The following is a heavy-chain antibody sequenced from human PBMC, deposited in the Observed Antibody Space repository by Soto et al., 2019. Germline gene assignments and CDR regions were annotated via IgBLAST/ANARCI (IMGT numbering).Heavy chain of an antibody. CDR2: IHNNGAT. CDR3: QGEGEGSSSFDT. D-gene: IGHD2-21*01. J-gene: IGHJ5*02. CDR1: VFSIDSGCYY. Sequence: PAETXSLTCTISVFSIDSGCYYWGWIRQHPTEGLEWIGYIHNNGATYYNPSLTGRVSISADRSKTQFSLNVYSVNAADTGVYYCQGEGEGSSSFDTWGQGVLVTVSS. V-gene: IGHV4-31*03.